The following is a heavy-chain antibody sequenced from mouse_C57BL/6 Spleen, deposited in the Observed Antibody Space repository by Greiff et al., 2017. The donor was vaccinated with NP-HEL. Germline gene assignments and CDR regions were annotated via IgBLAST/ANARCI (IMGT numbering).Heavy chain of an antibody. Sequence: QVQLQQPGAELVKPGASVKLSCKASGYTFTSYWMHWVKQRPGQGLEWIGMIHPNSGSTNYNEKFKSKATLTVDKSSSTAYMQLSSLTSEDSAVYYCARNDYGSERMWFAYWGQGTLVTVSA. CDR1: GYTFTSYW. CDR2: IHPNSGST. J-gene: IGHJ3*01. CDR3: ARNDYGSERMWFAY. V-gene: IGHV1-64*01. D-gene: IGHD1-1*01.